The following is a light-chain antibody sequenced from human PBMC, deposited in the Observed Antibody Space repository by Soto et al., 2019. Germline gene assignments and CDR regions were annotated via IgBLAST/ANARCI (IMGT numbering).Light chain of an antibody. Sequence: QSVLTQPPSASGSPGQSVTISCTGTSSDVGIFNYVSWYQQHPDQAPKLLIFEVNKRPSGVPDRFSASRSGNTASLTVSGLQAEDEADYYCCSYAGSNTLRFGGGTKLTVL. CDR2: EVN. CDR3: CSYAGSNTLR. V-gene: IGLV2-8*01. J-gene: IGLJ2*01. CDR1: SSDVGIFNY.